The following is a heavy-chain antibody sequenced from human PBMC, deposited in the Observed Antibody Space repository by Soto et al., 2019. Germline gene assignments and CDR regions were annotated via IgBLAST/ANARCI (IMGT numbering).Heavy chain of an antibody. CDR3: ARASGTSHYYYYGMDV. D-gene: IGHD2-2*01. CDR2: IYHSGST. V-gene: IGHV4-4*02. Sequence: PAETLSLTCAVSGGSIISSNWLILFRHPPGKGLEWIGEIYHSGSTNYNPSLKSRVTISVDKSKNQFSLKLSSVTAADTAVYYCARASGTSHYYYYGMDVWGQGTTVTVSS. J-gene: IGHJ6*02. CDR1: GGSIISSNW.